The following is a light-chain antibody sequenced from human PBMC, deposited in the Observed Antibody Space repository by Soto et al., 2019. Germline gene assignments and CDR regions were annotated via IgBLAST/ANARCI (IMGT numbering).Light chain of an antibody. V-gene: IGKV3-11*01. CDR2: DAS. Sequence: EIEVTQSPATLSLSPGERATPSCRASQSVSSFFAWYQQKPGQSPRLLIYDASNRASGIPARFTGSGSGTDFTLTISSVEPEDSAVYYCQQRGNWWTFGQGTKVDIK. J-gene: IGKJ1*01. CDR1: QSVSSF. CDR3: QQRGNWWT.